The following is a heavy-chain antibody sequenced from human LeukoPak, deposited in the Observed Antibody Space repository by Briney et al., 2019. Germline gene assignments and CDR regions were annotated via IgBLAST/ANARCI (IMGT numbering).Heavy chain of an antibody. CDR2: IYYSGGP. D-gene: IGHD2-2*01. J-gene: IGHJ4*02. Sequence: KPSETLSLTCTGSGGSISSSSYYWGWIRQPPGKGVGWVGRIYYSGGPYYNPSLKSRVTISVDTSKNQFSLKLSSVTAADTAVYYCAGGGGVVPAVPDYWGQGTLVTVSS. CDR1: GGSISSSSYY. V-gene: IGHV4-39*01. CDR3: AGGGGVVPAVPDY.